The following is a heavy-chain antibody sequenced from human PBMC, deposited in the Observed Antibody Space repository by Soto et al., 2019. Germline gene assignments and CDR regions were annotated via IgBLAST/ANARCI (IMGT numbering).Heavy chain of an antibody. Sequence: QVQLQESGPGLVKPSQTLSLTCTVSGGSISSGGYYWSWIRQHPGKGLEWIGYIYYSGSTYYNPSLKSRVTMSVDTSKNQFSLKLGSVTAADTAVYYCARTYSSSWPDAFDIWGQGTMVTVSS. D-gene: IGHD6-13*01. J-gene: IGHJ3*02. CDR3: ARTYSSSWPDAFDI. CDR1: GGSISSGGYY. CDR2: IYYSGST. V-gene: IGHV4-31*03.